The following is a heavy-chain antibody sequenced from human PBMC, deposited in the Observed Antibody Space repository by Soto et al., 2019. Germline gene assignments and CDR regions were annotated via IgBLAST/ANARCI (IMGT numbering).Heavy chain of an antibody. Sequence: SGPTLVNPTETLTLTFPVSGFSLSNARMGVSWIRQPPGKALEWLAHIFSNDEKSYSTSLKSRLTISKDTSKSQVVLTMTNMDPVDTATYYCARTSPYCSGGSCYSGPYYYYGMDVWGQGTTVTVSS. CDR2: IFSNDEK. J-gene: IGHJ6*02. CDR3: ARTSPYCSGGSCYSGPYYYYGMDV. CDR1: GFSLSNARMG. D-gene: IGHD2-15*01. V-gene: IGHV2-26*01.